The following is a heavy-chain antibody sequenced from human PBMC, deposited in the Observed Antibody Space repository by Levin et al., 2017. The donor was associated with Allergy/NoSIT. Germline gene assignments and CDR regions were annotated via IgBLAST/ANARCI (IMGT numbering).Heavy chain of an antibody. CDR3: ARDRALSDTFYFCGMDV. V-gene: IGHV6-1*01. CDR1: GDSLSSNSAA. Sequence: SQTLSLTCAISGDSLSSNSAAWNWIRLSPSRGLEWLGRTYYRSKWYHDYAVSVKGRITIDPDTSKNQFSLQLNSVTPEDTAVYFCARDRALSDTFYFCGMDVWGQGTTVTVSS. CDR2: TYYRSKWYH. J-gene: IGHJ6*02. D-gene: IGHD2/OR15-2a*01.